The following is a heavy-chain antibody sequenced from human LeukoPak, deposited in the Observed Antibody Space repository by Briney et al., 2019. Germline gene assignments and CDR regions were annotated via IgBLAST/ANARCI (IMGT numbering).Heavy chain of an antibody. D-gene: IGHD3-10*01. CDR2: IKSDGSNT. Sequence: GGSLRLSCAASGFTFSSYWMHWVRQAPGKGLVWVSRIKSDGSNTKYADSEKGRFTISRDNAKNTLHLQINSLRAEDTAVYYCAKNTGRGFGELLPVDYWGRGTLVTVSS. CDR1: GFTFSSYW. V-gene: IGHV3-74*01. CDR3: AKNTGRGFGELLPVDY. J-gene: IGHJ4*02.